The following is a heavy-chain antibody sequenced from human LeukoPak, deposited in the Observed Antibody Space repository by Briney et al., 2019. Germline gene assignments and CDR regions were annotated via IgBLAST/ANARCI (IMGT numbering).Heavy chain of an antibody. CDR3: ARRRESSGLIFDY. J-gene: IGHJ4*02. D-gene: IGHD6-19*01. V-gene: IGHV1-69*05. CDR1: GGTFSSYA. Sequence: SVKVSCKASGGTFSSYAISWVRQAPGQGLEWMGRIIPIFGTANYAQKFQGRVTITTDESTSTAYMELSSLRSEDTAVYYCARRRESSGLIFDYWGRGTLVTVSS. CDR2: IIPIFGTA.